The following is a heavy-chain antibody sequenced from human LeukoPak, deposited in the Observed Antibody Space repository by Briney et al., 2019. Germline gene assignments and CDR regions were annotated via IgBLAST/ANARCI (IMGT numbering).Heavy chain of an antibody. D-gene: IGHD6-13*01. CDR2: ISSSSSYI. Sequence: PGGSLRLSCAASGFTFSSYSMNWVRQAPGKGLEWVSSISSSSSYIYYADSVKGRFTISRDNAKNSLYLQMNSLRAEDTAVYYCARDLGSVWQLVVSSYNWFDPWGQGTLVTVSS. V-gene: IGHV3-21*01. CDR3: ARDLGSVWQLVVSSYNWFDP. CDR1: GFTFSSYS. J-gene: IGHJ5*02.